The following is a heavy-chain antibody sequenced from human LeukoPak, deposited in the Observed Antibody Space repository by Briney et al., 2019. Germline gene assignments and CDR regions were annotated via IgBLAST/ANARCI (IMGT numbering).Heavy chain of an antibody. Sequence: SCKASGYTFTSYAMHWVRQAPGKGLEWVAVISYDGSNKYYADSVKGRFTISRDNSKNTLYLQMNSLRAEDTAVYYCARVMGRYSYGPDYWGQGTLVTVSS. CDR2: ISYDGSNK. J-gene: IGHJ4*02. V-gene: IGHV3-30-3*01. D-gene: IGHD5-18*01. CDR3: ARVMGRYSYGPDY. CDR1: GYTFTSYA.